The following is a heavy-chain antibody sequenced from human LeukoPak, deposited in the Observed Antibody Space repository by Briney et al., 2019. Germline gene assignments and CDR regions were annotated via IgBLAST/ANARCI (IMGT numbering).Heavy chain of an antibody. Sequence: GGSLEISCKLTGDNFSTSWIGWGRPLPGKGVEGMGIIYPGDPDIRYSPSVEGQLTLSADKSISTAFLQWSSLKASDSAIYYCARRGGNNWEGHTYYGLDVWGQGTTVTVSS. V-gene: IGHV5-51*01. CDR2: IYPGDPDI. CDR3: ARRGGNNWEGHTYYGLDV. J-gene: IGHJ6*02. CDR1: GDNFSTSW. D-gene: IGHD5-24*01.